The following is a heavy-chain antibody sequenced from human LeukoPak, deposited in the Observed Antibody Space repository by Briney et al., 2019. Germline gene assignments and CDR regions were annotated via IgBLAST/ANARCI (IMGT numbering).Heavy chain of an antibody. D-gene: IGHD3-3*01. Sequence: ASVKVSCKASGYTFTSYGISWVRQAPGQGLEWMGWISAYNGNTNYAQKFQGRVTMTTDTSTSTAYMELRSLRSDDTAVYYCARASPLEWLQYFDYWGQGTLVTVSS. CDR3: ARASPLEWLQYFDY. CDR2: ISAYNGNT. CDR1: GYTFTSYG. V-gene: IGHV1-18*01. J-gene: IGHJ4*02.